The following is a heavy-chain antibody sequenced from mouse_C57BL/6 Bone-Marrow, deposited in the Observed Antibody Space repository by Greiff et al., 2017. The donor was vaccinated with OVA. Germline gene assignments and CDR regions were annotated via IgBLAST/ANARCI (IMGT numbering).Heavy chain of an antibody. CDR3: ARSGIYYGYDGYYYAMDY. D-gene: IGHD2-2*01. Sequence: VQLQQSGPELVKPGASVKISCKASGYAFSSSWMNWVKQSPGKGLEWIGRIYPGDGDTNYNGKFKGKATLTADKSSSTAYMQLSRLTSEDSAVYFCARSGIYYGYDGYYYAMDYWGQGTPVTVSA. V-gene: IGHV1-82*01. CDR1: GYAFSSSW. J-gene: IGHJ4*01. CDR2: IYPGDGDT.